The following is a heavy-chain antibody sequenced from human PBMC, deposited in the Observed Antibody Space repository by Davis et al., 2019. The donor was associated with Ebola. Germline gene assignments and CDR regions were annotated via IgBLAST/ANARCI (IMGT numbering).Heavy chain of an antibody. J-gene: IGHJ4*02. CDR3: ARQFGISSSYDY. CDR2: IHYSGVT. Sequence: SETLSLTCTVSGDSISSSNWWRWVRQPPGKGLEWIGYIHYSGVTNYNPSLNSRVTISVDTSKNQFSLRLSSVTAADTAVYYCARQFGISSSYDYWGQGTLVTVSS. D-gene: IGHD6-13*01. CDR1: GDSISSSNW. V-gene: IGHV4-59*08.